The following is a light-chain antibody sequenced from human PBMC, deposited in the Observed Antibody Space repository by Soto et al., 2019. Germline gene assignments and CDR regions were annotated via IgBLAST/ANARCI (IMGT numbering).Light chain of an antibody. CDR2: GAS. CDR3: QQYGSSSST. CDR1: QSVGSIY. Sequence: EIVLTQSPGTLSLSPGERATLSCRASQSVGSIYLAWYQQRPGQAPRLLIYGASNRATGIPVRFSGSGSGTDFTLTISGLEPEDFAVYYCQQYGSSSSTFGQGTRLEMK. V-gene: IGKV3-20*01. J-gene: IGKJ5*01.